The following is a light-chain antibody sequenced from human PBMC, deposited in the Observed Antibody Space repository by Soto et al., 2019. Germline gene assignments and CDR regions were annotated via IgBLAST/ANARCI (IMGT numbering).Light chain of an antibody. V-gene: IGLV1-44*01. CDR1: HSNVGVNA. Sequence: QSVLTQPPSASGTPEQRVVISCSGSHSNVGVNAMSWYQHLPGTAPQLLLHTDDQRPSGIPDRFSGSHSGTSASLAISRLQSEDEGHYYCASWDDDLNGPIFGGGTKLTVL. CDR2: TDD. CDR3: ASWDDDLNGPI. J-gene: IGLJ2*01.